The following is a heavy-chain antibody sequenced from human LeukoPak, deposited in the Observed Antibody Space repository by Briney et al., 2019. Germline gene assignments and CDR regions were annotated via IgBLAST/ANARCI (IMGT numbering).Heavy chain of an antibody. CDR1: GFTFSSYS. Sequence: GGSLRLSCAASGFTFSSYSMNWVRQAPGKGLEWVSSISSSSSYIYYADSVKGRFTISRDNAKNSLYLQMNSLRAEDTAVYYCAKDLGIALDYWGQGTWVTVSS. D-gene: IGHD6-13*01. CDR3: AKDLGIALDY. J-gene: IGHJ4*02. CDR2: ISSSSSYI. V-gene: IGHV3-21*01.